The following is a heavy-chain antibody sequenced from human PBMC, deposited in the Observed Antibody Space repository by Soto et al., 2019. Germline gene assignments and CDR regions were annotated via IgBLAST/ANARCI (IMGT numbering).Heavy chain of an antibody. Sequence: ASVKVSCKASGYTFTSYYMHWVRQAPGQGLEWMGIINPSGGSTSYAQKFQGRVTMTRDTSTSTVYMELSSLRSEDTAVYYCADQQLRYYGMDVWGQGTTVTVSS. CDR2: INPSGGST. D-gene: IGHD4-4*01. CDR1: GYTFTSYY. V-gene: IGHV1-46*01. CDR3: ADQQLRYYGMDV. J-gene: IGHJ6*02.